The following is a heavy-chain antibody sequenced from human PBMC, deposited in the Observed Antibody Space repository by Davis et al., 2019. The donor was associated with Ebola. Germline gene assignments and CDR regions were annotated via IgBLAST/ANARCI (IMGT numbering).Heavy chain of an antibody. V-gene: IGHV3-7*03. D-gene: IGHD6-13*01. Sequence: GESLKISCAASGFTFSNYWMNWVRQAPGKGLEWVANIKQDGSEKYYVDSVKGRFTISRDNAKNSLYLQMNSLRAEDTAVYYCARSDISSWFHYMDVWGKGTTVTVSS. CDR1: GFTFSNYW. J-gene: IGHJ6*03. CDR3: ARSDISSWFHYMDV. CDR2: IKQDGSEK.